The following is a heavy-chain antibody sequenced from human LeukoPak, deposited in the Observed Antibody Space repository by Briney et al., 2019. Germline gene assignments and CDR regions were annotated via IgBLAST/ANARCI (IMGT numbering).Heavy chain of an antibody. CDR3: ARAFSGYRDVHFDY. J-gene: IGHJ4*02. D-gene: IGHD5-12*01. CDR2: IYTSGST. Sequence: PSETLSLTCTVSGSSISSYYWSWIRQPAGKGLEWIGRIYTSGSTNYNPSLKSRVTMSVDTSKNQFSLKLSSVTAADTAVYYCARAFSGYRDVHFDYWGQGTLVTVSS. CDR1: GSSISSYY. V-gene: IGHV4-4*07.